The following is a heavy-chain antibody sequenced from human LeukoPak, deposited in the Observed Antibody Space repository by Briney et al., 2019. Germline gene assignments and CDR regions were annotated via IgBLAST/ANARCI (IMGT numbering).Heavy chain of an antibody. J-gene: IGHJ5*01. CDR1: GASISSSSHY. Sequence: PSETLSLTCTVSGASISSSSHYWGWIRQPPGKGLEGIGSIYYSGSTYYNPSLKSRVTISVDTSKNQIPLKLNSVTAADTAVYYCARDRLLWFGELDSWGQGTLVIVSS. D-gene: IGHD3-10*01. V-gene: IGHV4-39*06. CDR3: ARDRLLWFGELDS. CDR2: IYYSGST.